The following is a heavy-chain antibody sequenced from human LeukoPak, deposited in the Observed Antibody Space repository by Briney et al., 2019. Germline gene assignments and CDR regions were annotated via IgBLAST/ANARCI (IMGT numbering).Heavy chain of an antibody. CDR1: GYSHSSGYF. CDR3: ARVSLGYCSGGNCYDFDY. D-gene: IGHD2-15*01. Sequence: SETLSLTCTVTGYSHSSGYFWGWIRQPPGKGLEWIGSIYYSGSTFYNPSLKSRVTMSVDMSKNQFSLKLSSVTAADTAVYYCARVSLGYCSGGNCYDFDYWGQGTLVSVSS. J-gene: IGHJ4*02. V-gene: IGHV4-38-2*02. CDR2: IYYSGST.